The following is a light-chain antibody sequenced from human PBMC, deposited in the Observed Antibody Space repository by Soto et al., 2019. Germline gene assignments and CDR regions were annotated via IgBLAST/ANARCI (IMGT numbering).Light chain of an antibody. CDR2: DVS. J-gene: IGLJ1*01. Sequence: QSVLTQPASVSGSPGQSITISCTGTSSDVGGYNYVSWYQQHPGKAPKLMIYDVSNRPSGVSNRFSGSKSGNTASLTISGLQAEDEADYYCSSYTSSSTLNTLNFGTGTKLTVL. V-gene: IGLV2-14*01. CDR1: SSDVGGYNY. CDR3: SSYTSSSTLNTLN.